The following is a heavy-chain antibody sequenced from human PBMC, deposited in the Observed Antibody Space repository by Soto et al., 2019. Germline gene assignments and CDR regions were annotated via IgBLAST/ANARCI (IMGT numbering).Heavy chain of an antibody. J-gene: IGHJ4*02. Sequence: GGSLRLSCSASGFTFSSYAMHWVRQAPGKGLEYVSAISSNGGSTYYADSVKGRFTISRDNSKNTLYLQMSSLRAEDTAVYYCVKEKEVTMVREVIGYWGQGTLVTVSS. D-gene: IGHD3-10*01. CDR3: VKEKEVTMVREVIGY. CDR2: ISSNGGST. CDR1: GFTFSSYA. V-gene: IGHV3-64D*06.